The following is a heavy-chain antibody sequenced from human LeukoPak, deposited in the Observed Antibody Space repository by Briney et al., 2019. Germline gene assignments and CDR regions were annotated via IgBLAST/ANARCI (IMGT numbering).Heavy chain of an antibody. V-gene: IGHV4-61*02. Sequence: SETLSLTCTASGGSTSSGNYFWSWIRQPAGKGLEWIGRIYTSGSTNYNRSLKSRVTISVDTSKNQFSLKLSSVTAADTAVYYCARSPLEYDFWSGRHYYFDYWGQGTLVTVCS. D-gene: IGHD3-3*01. CDR2: IYTSGST. CDR1: GGSTSSGNYF. J-gene: IGHJ4*02. CDR3: ARSPLEYDFWSGRHYYFDY.